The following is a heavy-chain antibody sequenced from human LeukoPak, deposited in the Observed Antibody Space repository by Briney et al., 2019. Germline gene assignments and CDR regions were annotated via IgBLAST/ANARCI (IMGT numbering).Heavy chain of an antibody. D-gene: IGHD2-2*01. CDR2: IRYDGSNK. CDR1: GFTFSSYG. Sequence: GGSLRLSCAASGFTFSSYGMHWVRQAPGKGLEWVAFIRYDGSNKYYADSVKGRFTISRDNSKNTLYLQMNSLRAEDTAVYYCAYCSSTSCYDPGYYYYYMDVWGKGITVTVSS. V-gene: IGHV3-30*02. CDR3: AYCSSTSCYDPGYYYYYMDV. J-gene: IGHJ6*03.